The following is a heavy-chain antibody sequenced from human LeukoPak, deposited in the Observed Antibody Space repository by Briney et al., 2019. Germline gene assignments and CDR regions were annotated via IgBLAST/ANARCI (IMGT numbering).Heavy chain of an antibody. J-gene: IGHJ3*02. CDR3: AKDQLERPNDAFDI. Sequence: PGGSLRLSCEASGFTFSTYGINWVRQAPGKGLEWVSSISTRGGSTYYADSVKGRFTISRDNSKNTLYLQMNSLRAEDTAVYYCAKDQLERPNDAFDIWGQGTMVIVSS. D-gene: IGHD1-1*01. CDR1: GFTFSTYG. V-gene: IGHV3-23*01. CDR2: ISTRGGST.